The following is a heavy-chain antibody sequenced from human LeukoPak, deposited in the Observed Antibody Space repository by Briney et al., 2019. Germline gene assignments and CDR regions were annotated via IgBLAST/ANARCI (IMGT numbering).Heavy chain of an antibody. CDR1: GFIFSDHY. J-gene: IGHJ4*02. Sequence: PGGSLRLSCAASGFIFSDHYMDWVRQAPGKGLEWVARSKNKAQSFLTEYAASVKGRFIISRDDSRNSLFLQMNSLKTEDTAVYYCARASSSSWYAPLSYFDYWGQGTLVTVSS. CDR2: SKNKAQSFLT. D-gene: IGHD6-13*01. CDR3: ARASSSSWYAPLSYFDY. V-gene: IGHV3-72*01.